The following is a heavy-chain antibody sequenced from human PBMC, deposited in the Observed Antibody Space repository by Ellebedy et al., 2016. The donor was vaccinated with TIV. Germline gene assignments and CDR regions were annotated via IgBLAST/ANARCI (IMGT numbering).Heavy chain of an antibody. CDR2: IIPISGTA. CDR3: ARGQDTAMVSQYYSYYYMDV. J-gene: IGHJ6*03. Sequence: SVKVSCXASGGTFSSYAISWVRQAPGQGLEWMGGIIPISGTANYAQKFQGRVTITADESTGTAYMEVSSLRSEDTAMYYCARGQDTAMVSQYYSYYYMDVWGKGTTVTVSS. D-gene: IGHD5-18*01. CDR1: GGTFSSYA. V-gene: IGHV1-69*13.